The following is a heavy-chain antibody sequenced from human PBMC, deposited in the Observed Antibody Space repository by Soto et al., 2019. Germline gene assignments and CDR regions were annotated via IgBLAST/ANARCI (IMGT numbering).Heavy chain of an antibody. CDR2: INPSGGST. CDR1: GYTFTSYY. CDR3: SRDQEPSTLYYDYDYIGV. Sequence: QVQLVQSGAEVKKPGASVTVSCKASGYTFTSYYIHWVRQAPGQGLEWIGIINPSGGSTSYAQKFQGSVTMTRDTSTSTVYMEVSGLRSADTAVYYCSRDQEPSTLYYDYDYIGVWGKGTTVTVSS. V-gene: IGHV1-46*03. J-gene: IGHJ6*03.